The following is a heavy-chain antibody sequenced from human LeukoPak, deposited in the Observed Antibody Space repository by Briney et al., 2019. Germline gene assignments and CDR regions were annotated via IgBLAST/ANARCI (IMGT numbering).Heavy chain of an antibody. CDR3: ARDPPPDYGDYFDY. CDR1: GFTFSSYE. J-gene: IGHJ4*02. Sequence: PGGSLRLSCAASGFTFSSYEMNWVRQAPGKGLEWVAYIRSSGSTIYYADSVKGRFTISRDNAKNSLYLQMNSLRAEDTAVYYCARDPPPDYGDYFDYWGQGTLVTVSS. D-gene: IGHD4-17*01. V-gene: IGHV3-48*03. CDR2: IRSSGSTI.